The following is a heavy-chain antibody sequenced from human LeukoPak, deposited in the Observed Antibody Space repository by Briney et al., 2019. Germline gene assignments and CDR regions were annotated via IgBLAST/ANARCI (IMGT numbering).Heavy chain of an antibody. V-gene: IGHV3-9*01. Sequence: GGSLRLSCAASGFTFDEHDMHWVRQAPRKGLWGVSRIIWNSATIGYADSVKARFTISRNNTKNSLHLQMNSLRAEDTALYYCARGRGRFSSNWVASVYWGQGTLVTVSS. D-gene: IGHD6-13*01. J-gene: IGHJ4*02. CDR3: ARGRGRFSSNWVASVY. CDR1: GFTFDEHD. CDR2: IIWNSATI.